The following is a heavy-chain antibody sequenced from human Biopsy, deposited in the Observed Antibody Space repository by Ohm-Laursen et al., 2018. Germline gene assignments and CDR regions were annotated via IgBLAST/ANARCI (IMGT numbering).Heavy chain of an antibody. D-gene: IGHD1-1*01. CDR3: AADINVWNVNY. J-gene: IGHJ4*02. CDR1: GYALTALS. Sequence: GASVKVSCNVSGYALTALSMHWVRQAPGRGLEWMGGFAPESGKTIYAQKFQGRITMTEDTSTDTAYMELSSLRSEDTAVYYCAADINVWNVNYWGQGTQVTVSS. CDR2: FAPESGKT. V-gene: IGHV1-24*01.